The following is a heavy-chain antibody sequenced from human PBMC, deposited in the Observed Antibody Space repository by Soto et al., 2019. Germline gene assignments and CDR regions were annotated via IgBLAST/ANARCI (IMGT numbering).Heavy chain of an antibody. V-gene: IGHV4-39*01. CDR1: GGSISSSSYY. CDR2: IYYSGST. D-gene: IGHD3-9*01. Sequence: TSETLSLTCTVSGGSISSSSYYWGWIRQPPGKGLEWIGSIYYSGSTYYNPSLKSRVTISVDTSKNQFSLKLSSVTAADTAVYYCASHKPLYYDILTGYPPSQNWFDPWGQGTLVTVSS. CDR3: ASHKPLYYDILTGYPPSQNWFDP. J-gene: IGHJ5*02.